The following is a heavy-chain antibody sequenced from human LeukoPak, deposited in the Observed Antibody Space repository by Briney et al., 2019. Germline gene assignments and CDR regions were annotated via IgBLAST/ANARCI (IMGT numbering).Heavy chain of an antibody. Sequence: SETLSLTCTVSGYSISSGSYWGWIRQPPGKGLEWVGSIYHSGSTYHNPSLNGRVSISRDTSNNFFSLRLRSVTAADTAVYFCARGRVSSSTWYSTYYYFFYMDFWGKGTTVTVSS. CDR2: IYHSGST. J-gene: IGHJ6*03. CDR1: GYSISSGSY. V-gene: IGHV4-38-2*02. D-gene: IGHD4-11*01. CDR3: ARGRVSSSTWYSTYYYFFYMDF.